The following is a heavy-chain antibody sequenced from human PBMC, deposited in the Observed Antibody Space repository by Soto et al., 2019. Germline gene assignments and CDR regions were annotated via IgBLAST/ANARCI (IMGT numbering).Heavy chain of an antibody. CDR2: IIPIFGTA. J-gene: IGHJ4*02. CDR3: ARGARLGYCSGGSCYSVFDY. CDR1: GGTFSSYS. D-gene: IGHD2-15*01. Sequence: SVKVSCKASGGTFSSYSISWVLQAPGQGLEWMGGIIPIFGTANYAQKFQGRVTITADESTSTAYMELSSLRSEDTAVYYCARGARLGYCSGGSCYSVFDYWGQGTLVTVSS. V-gene: IGHV1-69*13.